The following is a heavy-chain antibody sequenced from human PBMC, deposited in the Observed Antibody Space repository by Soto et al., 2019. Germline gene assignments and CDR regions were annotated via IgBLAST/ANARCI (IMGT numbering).Heavy chain of an antibody. J-gene: IGHJ4*02. Sequence: QVQLVESGGGVVQPGRSLRLSCAASGFTFSSYAMHWVRQAPGKGLEWVAVISYDGSNKYYADSVKGRFTISRDNSKNTLYLQMNSLRAEDTAVYYCAREGGLRTIAYWGQGTLVTVSS. V-gene: IGHV3-30-3*01. CDR2: ISYDGSNK. D-gene: IGHD5-12*01. CDR1: GFTFSSYA. CDR3: AREGGLRTIAY.